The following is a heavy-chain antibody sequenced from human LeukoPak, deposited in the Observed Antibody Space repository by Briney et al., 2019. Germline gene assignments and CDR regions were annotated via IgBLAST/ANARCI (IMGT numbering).Heavy chain of an antibody. D-gene: IGHD5-12*01. CDR1: GYAFTSYD. J-gene: IGHJ4*02. CDR2: MNPNSGNT. Sequence: ASVKFCCKASGYAFTSYDINWSRQATGQGLEWMGWMNPNSGNTGYAQEFQGRVTMTRNTSMSTAYMELISLRSEDTAAYYCAIRTHVDIVATLGERVKKGLDYWGQGTPVTVSS. V-gene: IGHV1-8*01. CDR3: AIRTHVDIVATLGERVKKGLDY.